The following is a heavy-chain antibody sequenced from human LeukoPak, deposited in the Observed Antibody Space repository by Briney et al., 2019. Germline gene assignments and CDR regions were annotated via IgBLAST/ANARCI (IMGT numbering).Heavy chain of an antibody. Sequence: GGSLRLSCAASGFTFSSYSMNWVRQAPGKGLEWVSSISSSSSYIYYADSVKGRFTISRDNAKNSLYLQMNSLRAEDTAVYYCARDGGDDYNFDYWGQGTLVTVSS. V-gene: IGHV3-21*01. D-gene: IGHD3-16*01. CDR1: GFTFSSYS. CDR3: ARDGGDDYNFDY. J-gene: IGHJ4*02. CDR2: ISSSSSYI.